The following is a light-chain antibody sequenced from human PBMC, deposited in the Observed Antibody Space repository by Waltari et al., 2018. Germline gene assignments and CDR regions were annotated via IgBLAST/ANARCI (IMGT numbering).Light chain of an antibody. CDR1: QDFGNY. CDR3: QQLSSYPIT. CDR2: ETP. V-gene: IGKV1-9*01. Sequence: DIQLSQSPSFLSASVGERVTITCRARQDFGNYLAWYQQKPGAPPTFLIYETPTFRGGVPSRFSGSGSGTEFTLTISSLQPEDFATYYCQQLSSYPITFGPGTKVDIK. J-gene: IGKJ3*01.